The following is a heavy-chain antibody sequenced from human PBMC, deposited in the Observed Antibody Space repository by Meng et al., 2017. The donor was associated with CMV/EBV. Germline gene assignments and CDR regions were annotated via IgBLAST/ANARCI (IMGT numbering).Heavy chain of an antibody. CDR2: MNPNSGNT. CDR3: ARDRVKYQLLSHYYYGMDV. CDR1: GYTFTSYD. J-gene: IGHJ6*02. V-gene: IGHV1-8*01. D-gene: IGHD2-2*01. Sequence: ASVKVSCKASGYTFTSYDINWVRQATGQGLEWMGWMNPNSGNTGYAQKFQGRVTMTRNTSISTAYMELSSLRSEDTAVYYCARDRVKYQLLSHYYYGMDVWGQGTTVTVSS.